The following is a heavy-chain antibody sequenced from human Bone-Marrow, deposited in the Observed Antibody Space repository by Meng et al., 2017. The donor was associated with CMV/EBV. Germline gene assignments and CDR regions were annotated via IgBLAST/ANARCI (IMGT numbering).Heavy chain of an antibody. D-gene: IGHD1-14*01. Sequence: ASVKVSCKASGGTFSSYTISWVRQAPGQGLEWMGIINPSGGSTSYAQKFQGRVTMTRDTSTSTVYMELSSLRSEDTAVYYCARRGPDYYYAMDVWGQGTTVTVSS. J-gene: IGHJ6*02. CDR3: ARRGPDYYYAMDV. CDR1: GGTFSSYT. V-gene: IGHV1-46*01. CDR2: INPSGGST.